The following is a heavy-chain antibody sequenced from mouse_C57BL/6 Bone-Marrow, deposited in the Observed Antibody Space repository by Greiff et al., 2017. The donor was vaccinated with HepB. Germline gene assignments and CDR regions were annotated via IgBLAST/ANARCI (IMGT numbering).Heavy chain of an antibody. Sequence: VQLQQSGAELVRPGASVKLSCTASGFNIKDDYMHWVKQRPEQGLEWIGWIDPENGDTEYASKFQGKATITADTSTNTAYLQLSSLTSEDTAVYFYNSDLPGVAYWGQGTLVTVTA. CDR1: GFNIKDDY. D-gene: IGHD2-4*01. V-gene: IGHV14-4*01. CDR2: IDPENGDT. J-gene: IGHJ3*01. CDR3: NSDLPGVAY.